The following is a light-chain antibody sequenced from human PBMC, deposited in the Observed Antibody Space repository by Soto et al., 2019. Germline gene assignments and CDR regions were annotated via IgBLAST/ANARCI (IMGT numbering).Light chain of an antibody. J-gene: IGLJ1*01. V-gene: IGLV2-14*01. CDR1: SSDVGGYNH. CDR3: NSYTSSSTLYV. Sequence: QSALTQPASVSGSPGQSITISCTGTSSDVGGYNHVSWYQQHPGKAPKLIIYEVTNRPSGVSNRFSGSKSGNTASLTISGLQTEDEADYYCNSYTSSSTLYVFGTGTKLTVL. CDR2: EVT.